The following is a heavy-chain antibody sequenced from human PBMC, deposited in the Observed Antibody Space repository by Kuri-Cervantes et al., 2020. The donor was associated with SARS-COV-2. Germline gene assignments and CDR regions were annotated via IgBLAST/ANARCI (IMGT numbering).Heavy chain of an antibody. CDR1: GFTFSSYW. Sequence: GESLKISCAASGFTFSSYWMSWVRQAPGKGLEWVSAISGSGGSTYYADSVKGRFTISRDNSRNTLYLQMNSLRAEDTALYYCARAPREYTTSTGVRNYDYYMDVWGKGPRSPSP. CDR3: ARAPREYTTSTGVRNYDYYMDV. CDR2: ISGSGGST. D-gene: IGHD2/OR15-2a*01. J-gene: IGHJ6*03. V-gene: IGHV3-23*01.